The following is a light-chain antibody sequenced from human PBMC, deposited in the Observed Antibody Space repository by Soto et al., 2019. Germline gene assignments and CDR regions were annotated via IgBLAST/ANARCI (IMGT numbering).Light chain of an antibody. Sequence: IQLTQSPSSLSASVGDRVSITCRASQDIKTYLAWYQQKQGKAPKLLISGTFTLQSGVPSRFNGSGSGTDFTLAISRLQPEDFATYYCQHLNNYPPFTFGPGTKVDLE. CDR3: QHLNNYPPFT. CDR2: GTF. J-gene: IGKJ3*01. CDR1: QDIKTY. V-gene: IGKV1-9*01.